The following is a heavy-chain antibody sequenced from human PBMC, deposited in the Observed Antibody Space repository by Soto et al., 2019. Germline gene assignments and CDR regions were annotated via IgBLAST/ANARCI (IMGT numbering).Heavy chain of an antibody. CDR1: GYTFTSYG. D-gene: IGHD3-10*01. CDR2: ISAYNGNT. V-gene: IGHV1-18*01. J-gene: IGHJ3*02. CDR3: ARVLDGSGSDDAFDI. Sequence: QVQLVQSGAEVKKPGASVKVSCKASGYTFTSYGISWVRQAPGQGLEWMGWISAYNGNTNYAQKLQGRVTMTTDTPTSTAYMELGSLRSDDTAVYYCARVLDGSGSDDAFDIWGQGTMVTVSS.